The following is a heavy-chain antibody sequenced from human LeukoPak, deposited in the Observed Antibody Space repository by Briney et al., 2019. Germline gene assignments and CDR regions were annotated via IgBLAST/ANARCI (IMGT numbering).Heavy chain of an antibody. CDR1: GDSISSYY. CDR2: IYYSGST. Sequence: PSETLSLTCTVSGDSISSYYWSWIRQPPGKGLEWIGYIYYSGSTNYNPSLKSRVTISVDTSKNQFSLKLSSVTAADTAVYYCARIGDYDNWFDPWGQGTLVTVSS. J-gene: IGHJ5*02. V-gene: IGHV4-59*08. D-gene: IGHD4-17*01. CDR3: ARIGDYDNWFDP.